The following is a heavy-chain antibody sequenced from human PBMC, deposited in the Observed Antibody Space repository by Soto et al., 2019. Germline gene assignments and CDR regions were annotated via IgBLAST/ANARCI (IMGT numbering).Heavy chain of an antibody. V-gene: IGHV4-30-4*01. CDR1: GGSISSGDYY. D-gene: IGHD2-21*01. J-gene: IGHJ3*02. CDR3: ARFSFFVGKAFDI. CDR2: IYYSGST. Sequence: QVQLQGSGPGLVKPSQTLSLTCTVSGGSISSGDYYWSWIRQPPGKGLEWIGYIYYSGSTYYNPSLKSRVTISALTSKNKFSLKLSSVSAADTAVYYWARFSFFVGKAFDIWGQGTMVTVSS.